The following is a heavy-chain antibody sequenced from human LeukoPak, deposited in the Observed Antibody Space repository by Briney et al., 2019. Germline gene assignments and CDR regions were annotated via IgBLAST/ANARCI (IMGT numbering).Heavy chain of an antibody. CDR3: ARETQWLVSFDY. Sequence: ASVKVSCKASGYTFTSYYMHWVRQAPGQGLEWMGIINPSGGSTSYAQKFQGRVTMTRDTSTSTVYMELSSLRSEGTAVYYCARETQWLVSFDYWGQGTLVTVSS. CDR1: GYTFTSYY. V-gene: IGHV1-46*01. D-gene: IGHD6-19*01. CDR2: INPSGGST. J-gene: IGHJ4*02.